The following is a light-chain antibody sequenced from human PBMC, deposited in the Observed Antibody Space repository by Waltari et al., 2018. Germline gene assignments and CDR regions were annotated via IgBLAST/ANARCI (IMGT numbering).Light chain of an antibody. J-gene: IGLJ3*02. CDR1: SSYVGLIIS. CDR3: SSYTTSGTWV. Sequence: QSALTQPASVSVSPGQSITISCTGTSSYVGLIISFSWYQQRPGQAPKLIIYNVSNRPSGVSNRFSGSKSANTASLTISGLQAEDEADYYCSSYTTSGTWVFGGGTKVTVL. CDR2: NVS. V-gene: IGLV2-14*03.